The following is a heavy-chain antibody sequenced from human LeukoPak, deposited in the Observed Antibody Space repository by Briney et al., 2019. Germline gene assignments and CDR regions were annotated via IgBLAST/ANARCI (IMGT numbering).Heavy chain of an antibody. CDR2: IYYSGST. Sequence: SETLSLTCTVSGGSISSYYWSWIRQPPGKGLEWIGYIYYSGSTNYNPSLKSRVTISVDTSKNQFSLKLSSVTAADTAVYYCARDFYYYDIGAFDIWGQGTMVTVSS. J-gene: IGHJ3*02. CDR1: GGSISSYY. CDR3: ARDFYYYDIGAFDI. D-gene: IGHD3-22*01. V-gene: IGHV4-59*01.